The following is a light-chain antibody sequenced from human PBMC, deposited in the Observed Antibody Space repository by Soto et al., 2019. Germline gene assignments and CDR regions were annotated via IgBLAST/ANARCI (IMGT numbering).Light chain of an antibody. Sequence: DIQMTQSPSSLSAFVGDRVTITCRASQSISSYLNWYQQKPGKAPKLRIYAASSLQSGVPSRFSGSGSGTDFTLTISSLQPEDFAVYYCQQYGSSPTFGEGTRLEIK. CDR3: QQYGSSPT. CDR1: QSISSY. CDR2: AAS. V-gene: IGKV1-39*01. J-gene: IGKJ5*01.